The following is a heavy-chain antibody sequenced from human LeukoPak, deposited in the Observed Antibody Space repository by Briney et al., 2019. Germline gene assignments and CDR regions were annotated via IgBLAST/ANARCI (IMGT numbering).Heavy chain of an antibody. CDR3: ARHRQYNWNYGSY. CDR1: GFTVSSNY. Sequence: WGSLRLSCAASGFTVSSNYMSWVRQAPGKGLEWVSVIYSGGSTYYADSVKGRFTISRDKSKNTLYLQMNSLRAEDTAVYYCARHRQYNWNYGSYWGQGTLVTVSS. CDR2: IYSGGST. V-gene: IGHV3-66*02. D-gene: IGHD1-7*01. J-gene: IGHJ4*02.